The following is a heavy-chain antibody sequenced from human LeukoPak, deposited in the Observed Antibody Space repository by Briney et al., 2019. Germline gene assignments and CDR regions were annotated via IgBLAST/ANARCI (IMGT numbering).Heavy chain of an antibody. J-gene: IGHJ3*02. D-gene: IGHD3-3*01. V-gene: IGHV1-2*02. Sequence: GASVKVSCKASGYTFTGYYMHWVRQAPGQGLEWMGWTNPNSGGTNYAQKFQGRVTMTRDTSISTAYMELSRLRSEDTAVYYCARDHPQPRFWDDAFDIWGQGTMVTVSS. CDR3: ARDHPQPRFWDDAFDI. CDR2: TNPNSGGT. CDR1: GYTFTGYY.